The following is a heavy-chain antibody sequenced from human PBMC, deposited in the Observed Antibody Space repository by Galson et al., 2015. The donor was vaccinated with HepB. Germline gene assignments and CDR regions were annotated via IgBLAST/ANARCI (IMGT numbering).Heavy chain of an antibody. D-gene: IGHD3-22*01. CDR1: GGSITSYF. CDR2: MYYTGST. V-gene: IGHV4-59*01. Sequence: ETLSLTCNVSGGSITSYFWSWIRQPPGKGLEWVGDMYYTGSTNYNPSLKSRVSISSDTSNNQLSLELTSVTAADTAVYYCARRIGYESGSDLTYYHVMDVWGQGTTVTVFS. J-gene: IGHJ6*02. CDR3: ARRIGYESGSDLTYYHVMDV.